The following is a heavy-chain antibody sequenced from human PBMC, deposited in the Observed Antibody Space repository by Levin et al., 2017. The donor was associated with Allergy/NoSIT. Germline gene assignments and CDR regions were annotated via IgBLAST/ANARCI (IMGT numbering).Heavy chain of an antibody. Sequence: GGSLRLSCAASGFTFNRYAMHWVRQAPGKGLEWVAVISYDGGNTYYADSVKGRFTLSRDNSKNTVYLQMSSLRTEDTAVYFCARDFFRASISGYKTVVVTATSLSTWGQGSLVTVSS. CDR2: ISYDGGNT. CDR3: ARDFFRASISGYKTVVVTATSLST. V-gene: IGHV3-30*14. CDR1: GFTFNRYA. J-gene: IGHJ4*02. D-gene: IGHD2-21*02.